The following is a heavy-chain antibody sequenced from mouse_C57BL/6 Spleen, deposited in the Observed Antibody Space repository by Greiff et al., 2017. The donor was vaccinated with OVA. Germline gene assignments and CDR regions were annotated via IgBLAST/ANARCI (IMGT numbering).Heavy chain of an antibody. CDR1: GYAFSSSW. J-gene: IGHJ1*03. CDR2: IYPGDGDT. V-gene: IGHV1-82*01. CDR3: ARNGGYFDV. Sequence: VKLMESGPELVKPGASVKISCKASGYAFSSSWMNWVKQRPGKGLEWIGRIYPGDGDTNYNGKFKGKATLTADKSSSTAYMQLSSLTSEDSAVYFCARNGGYFDVWGTGTTVTVSS.